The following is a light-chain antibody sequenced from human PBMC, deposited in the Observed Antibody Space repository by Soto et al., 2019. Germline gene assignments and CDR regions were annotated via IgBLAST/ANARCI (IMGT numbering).Light chain of an antibody. CDR2: GAS. V-gene: IGKV3-20*01. CDR3: QQYGSSPRGT. J-gene: IGKJ1*01. Sequence: EIVLTQSPGTLSLSPGERVTLSCRASQSVSSSYLAWYQQKPGQAPRLVIYGASSRATGIPDRISGSGSGTDFTLTISRLEPEDFAVYYCQQYGSSPRGTFGQGTKVEIK. CDR1: QSVSSSY.